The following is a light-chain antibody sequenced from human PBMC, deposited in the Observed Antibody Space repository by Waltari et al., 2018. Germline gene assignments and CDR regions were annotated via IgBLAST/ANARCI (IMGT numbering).Light chain of an antibody. CDR1: QTITAY. V-gene: IGKV1-39*01. CDR3: QQSQVANT. Sequence: DVQLTQSPSSLSASLGDRVSITCRSSQTITAYLNWYQLKPGRAPKLLIYDASHLQTGVPSRFSGSGSRTVFTLTISGLQPEDFATYYCQQSQVANTFGQGTRLDI. CDR2: DAS. J-gene: IGKJ2*01.